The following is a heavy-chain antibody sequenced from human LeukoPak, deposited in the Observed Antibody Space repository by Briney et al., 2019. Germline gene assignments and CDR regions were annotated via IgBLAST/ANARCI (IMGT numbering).Heavy chain of an antibody. Sequence: SETLSLTCTVSGGSISSYYWSWIRQPPGKGLEWIGYIYYSGSTNYNPSLKSRVTISVDTSKNQFSLKLSSVTAADAAVYYCARGNYYDSSGFDYWGQGTLVTVSS. CDR1: GGSISSYY. J-gene: IGHJ4*02. CDR3: ARGNYYDSSGFDY. V-gene: IGHV4-59*01. CDR2: IYYSGST. D-gene: IGHD3-22*01.